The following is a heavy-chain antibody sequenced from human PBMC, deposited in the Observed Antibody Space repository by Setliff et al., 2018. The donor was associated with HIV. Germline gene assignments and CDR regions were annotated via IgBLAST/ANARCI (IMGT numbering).Heavy chain of an antibody. CDR3: ARDRSGTSYAGDDAFDI. V-gene: IGHV4-4*07. J-gene: IGHJ3*02. D-gene: IGHD1-26*01. Sequence: LSLTCTVSDCSISIYYWSWIRQLPGEGLEWIGRISAGGYTYYNPSLQSRVTMSVDMSKNQFSLKLSSVTAADTAIYYCARDRSGTSYAGDDAFDIWGQGTMVTVSS. CDR2: ISAGGYT. CDR1: DCSISIYY.